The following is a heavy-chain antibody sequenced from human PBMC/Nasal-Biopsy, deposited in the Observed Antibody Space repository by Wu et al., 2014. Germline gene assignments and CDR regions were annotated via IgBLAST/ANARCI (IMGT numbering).Heavy chain of an antibody. D-gene: IGHD6-13*01. CDR1: GGSFNDYY. CDR2: INHTGST. CDR3: ARGVGPKRAAGTGHYYHYMDV. Sequence: TLSLTCAVYGGSFNDYYWTWIRQPPGKGLQYIGEINHTGSTNYSPSLKSRVTISVDTSENQVSLRLSSVTAADTAVYYCARGVGPKRAAGTGHYYHYMDVWGKGTTVTVSS. J-gene: IGHJ6*03. V-gene: IGHV4-34*01.